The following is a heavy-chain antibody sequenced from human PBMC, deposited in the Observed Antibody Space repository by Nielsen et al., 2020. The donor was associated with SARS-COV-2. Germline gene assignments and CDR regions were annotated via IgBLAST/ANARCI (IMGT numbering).Heavy chain of an antibody. J-gene: IGHJ6*02. CDR3: ARDLGSSGWYAGYYYYGMDV. Sequence: SETLSLTCAVSGGSISSSNWWSWVRQPPGKGLEWIGEIYHSGSTNYNPSLKSRVTISVDTSKNQFSLKLSSVTAADTAVYYCARDLGSSGWYAGYYYYGMDVWGQGTTVTVSS. D-gene: IGHD6-19*01. V-gene: IGHV4-4*02. CDR2: IYHSGST. CDR1: GGSISSSNW.